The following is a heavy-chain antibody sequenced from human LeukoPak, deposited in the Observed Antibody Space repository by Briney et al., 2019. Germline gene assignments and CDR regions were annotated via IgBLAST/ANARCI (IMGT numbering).Heavy chain of an antibody. V-gene: IGHV4-4*07. CDR1: GGSISRYY. CDR3: ARDTITMVQGVWAFDI. D-gene: IGHD3-10*01. Sequence: PSETLSLTCIVSGGSISRYYWSWIRQPAGKGLEWIGRIYTSGSTNYNPSLKSRVTMSVDTSKNQFSLKLSSVTAADTAVYYCARDTITMVQGVWAFDIWGQGTMVTVSS. J-gene: IGHJ3*02. CDR2: IYTSGST.